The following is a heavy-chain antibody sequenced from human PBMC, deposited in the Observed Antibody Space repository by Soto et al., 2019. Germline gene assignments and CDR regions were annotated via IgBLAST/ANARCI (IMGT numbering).Heavy chain of an antibody. CDR1: GGSINSYW. D-gene: IGHD3-10*01. J-gene: IGHJ4*02. CDR3: ARDIGSYAYGEGY. Sequence: XGTLSLTCSVSGGSINSYWWSWIRQPAGKGLEWIGRVYSSGTTDYNPSLNSRATLSVETSKNQFSLKLSSVTAADTAVYYCARDIGSYAYGEGYWGQGIQVTVSS. CDR2: VYSSGTT. V-gene: IGHV4-4*07.